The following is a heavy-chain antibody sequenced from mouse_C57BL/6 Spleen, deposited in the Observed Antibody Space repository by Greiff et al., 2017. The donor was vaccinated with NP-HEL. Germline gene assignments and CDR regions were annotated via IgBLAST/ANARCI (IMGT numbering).Heavy chain of an antibody. CDR1: GYTFTSYW. CDR2: IDPSDSYT. CDR3: ARLDYGSGFAY. D-gene: IGHD1-1*01. J-gene: IGHJ3*01. V-gene: IGHV1-69*01. Sequence: VQLQQPGAELVMPGASVKLSCKASGYTFTSYWMHWVKQRPGQGLEWIGEIDPSDSYTNYNQKFKGKSTLTVDKSSSTAYMQLSSLTSEDSAVYYCARLDYGSGFAYWGQGTLVTVSA.